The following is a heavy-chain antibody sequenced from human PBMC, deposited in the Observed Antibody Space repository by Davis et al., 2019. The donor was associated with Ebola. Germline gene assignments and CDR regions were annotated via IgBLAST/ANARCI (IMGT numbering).Heavy chain of an antibody. CDR3: ASGPLDYYYYYYMDV. CDR2: IIPILGIA. CDR1: GYTFTSYD. V-gene: IGHV1-69*10. Sequence: SVKVSCKASGYTFTSYDINWVRQATGQGLEWMGGIIPILGIANYAQKFQGRVTITADKSTSTAYMELSSLRSEDTAVYYCASGPLDYYYYYYMDVWGKGTTVTVSS. J-gene: IGHJ6*03.